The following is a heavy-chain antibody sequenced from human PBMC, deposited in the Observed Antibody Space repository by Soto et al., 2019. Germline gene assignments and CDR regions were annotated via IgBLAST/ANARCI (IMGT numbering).Heavy chain of an antibody. Sequence: LGGSLRLSCAASGFTFSSYSMNWVRQAPGKGLEWVSSISSSSSYIYYADSVKGRFTISRDNAKNSLYLQMNSLRAEDTAVYYCARERPPQQLARIDYWGQGTLVTVSS. J-gene: IGHJ4*02. CDR2: ISSSSSYI. D-gene: IGHD6-13*01. CDR3: ARERPPQQLARIDY. V-gene: IGHV3-21*01. CDR1: GFTFSSYS.